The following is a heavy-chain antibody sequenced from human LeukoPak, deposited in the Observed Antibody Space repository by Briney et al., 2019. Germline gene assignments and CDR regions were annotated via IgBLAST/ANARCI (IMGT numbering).Heavy chain of an antibody. CDR1: GFIFSNYW. CDR2: ISSDGSST. J-gene: IGHJ6*02. Sequence: GGSLRLSCAASGFIFSNYWMHWVRQAPGKGLVWVSHISSDGSSTSYADSVKGRFTISRDNSKNTLYLQMNSLRAEDTAVYYCAKSMALYYYYGMDVWGQGTAVTVSS. V-gene: IGHV3-74*01. D-gene: IGHD2/OR15-2a*01. CDR3: AKSMALYYYYGMDV.